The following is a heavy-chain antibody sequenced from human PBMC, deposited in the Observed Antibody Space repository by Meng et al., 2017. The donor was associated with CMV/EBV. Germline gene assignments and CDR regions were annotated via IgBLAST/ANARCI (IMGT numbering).Heavy chain of an antibody. D-gene: IGHD1-1*01. CDR2: SNPGDSDT. V-gene: IGHV5-51*01. Sequence: GESLKISCQGSGYSFNTHWIAWVRQMPGKGLEWMGISNPGDSDTRYSPSFQGQDTISVDKSITTAYLQWTSLKTSDTAMYYCARRGSNWNYFESWGQGTLVTVSS. CDR3: ARRGSNWNYFES. J-gene: IGHJ4*02. CDR1: GYSFNTHW.